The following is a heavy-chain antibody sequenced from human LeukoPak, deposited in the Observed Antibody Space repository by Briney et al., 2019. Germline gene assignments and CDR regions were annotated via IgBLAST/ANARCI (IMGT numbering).Heavy chain of an antibody. D-gene: IGHD6-13*01. V-gene: IGHV3-43*02. CDR3: VKDLCSSLIELDY. J-gene: IGHJ4*02. Sequence: GGSLSLSCAASGFAFDDYAMHWVRQAAGQGLEGVSLISGEGASTYYADSVKGRFTISRDNSKNSLYLQMNSLRTEDTALYYCVKDLCSSLIELDYWGQGTLVTVSS. CDR2: ISGEGAST. CDR1: GFAFDDYA.